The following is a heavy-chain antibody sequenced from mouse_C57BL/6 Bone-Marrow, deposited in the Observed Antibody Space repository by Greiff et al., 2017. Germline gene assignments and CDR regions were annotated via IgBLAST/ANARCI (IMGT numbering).Heavy chain of an antibody. V-gene: IGHV7-1*01. CDR3: ARDGLTGTWFAY. CDR1: GFTFSDFY. Sequence: EVKLMESGGGLVQSGRSLRLSCATSGFTFSDFYMEWVRQAPGKGLEWIAASRNKANDYTTEYSASVKGRFIVSRDTSQSILYLQMNALRAEDTAIYYCARDGLTGTWFAYWGQGTLVTVSA. CDR2: SRNKANDYTT. J-gene: IGHJ3*01. D-gene: IGHD4-1*01.